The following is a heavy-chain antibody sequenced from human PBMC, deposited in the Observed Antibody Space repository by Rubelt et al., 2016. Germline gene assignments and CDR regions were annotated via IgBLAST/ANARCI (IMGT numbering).Heavy chain of an antibody. CDR3: ARDTVAGDNYYGMDV. CDR1: GGTFSSYA. D-gene: IGHD3-10*01. CDR2: SIPIFGTA. Sequence: QVQLVQSGAEVKEPGSSVKVSCKASGGTFSSYAISWVRQAPGQGLEWMGGSIPIFGTANFEQKFQGRVTITADESTSTAYMELSSLRSEDTAVYYCARDTVAGDNYYGMDVWGQGTTVTVSS. J-gene: IGHJ6*02. V-gene: IGHV1-69*12.